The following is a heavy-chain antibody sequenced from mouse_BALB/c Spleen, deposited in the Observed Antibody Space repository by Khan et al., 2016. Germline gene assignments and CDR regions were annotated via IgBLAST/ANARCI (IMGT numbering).Heavy chain of an antibody. J-gene: IGHJ2*01. CDR3: ARGIPPDY. V-gene: IGHV1-87*01. CDR1: GYTFTSYW. Sequence: QVQLKQSGAELARPGASVKLSCKASGYTFTSYWMQWVKQRPGQGLEWIGAIYPGDGDTRYNQKFKDKATLTADKSSSTAYMQLSSMASEDSAVYYCARGIPPDYWGQGTTLTVSA. CDR2: IYPGDGDT.